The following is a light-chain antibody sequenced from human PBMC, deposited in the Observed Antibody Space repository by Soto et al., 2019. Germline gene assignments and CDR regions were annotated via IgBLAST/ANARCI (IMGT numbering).Light chain of an antibody. CDR3: SSYTNINTRACV. CDR1: SSGIGTYNY. Sequence: QSALTQPASVSGSPGQSITISCSETSSGIGTYNYVSWYQHHPGKVPKLIIYEVNNRPSGVSTRFSGSKSGKTASLTISGLQAEDEAEYYCSSYTNINTRACVFGTGTKLTVL. V-gene: IGLV2-14*01. J-gene: IGLJ1*01. CDR2: EVN.